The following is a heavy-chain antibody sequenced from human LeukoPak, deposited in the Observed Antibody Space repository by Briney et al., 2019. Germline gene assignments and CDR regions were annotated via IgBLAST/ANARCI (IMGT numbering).Heavy chain of an antibody. J-gene: IGHJ4*02. Sequence: SGPTLVNPTQTLTLTCTFSGFSLSTSGVAVGWIRQPPGKALEWLALIFWDDDKKYSPSLGSRVTITKDTSNNQVVLTMTNMDPVDTATYHCGHRQAGRTSFDYWGQGTLVIVSS. V-gene: IGHV2-5*02. CDR2: IFWDDDK. CDR1: GFSLSTSGVA. CDR3: GHRQAGRTSFDY. D-gene: IGHD1-1*01.